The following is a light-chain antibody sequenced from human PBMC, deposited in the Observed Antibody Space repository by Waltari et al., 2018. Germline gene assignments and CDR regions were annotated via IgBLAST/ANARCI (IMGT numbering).Light chain of an antibody. V-gene: IGLV2-14*01. CDR1: SSDVVGGYDY. Sequence: QSDLTQPASVSGSPGQSITISCTASSSDVVGGYDYFSWYQQHPDRAPKLIIYDVYNRPARISDRFYGSKSGNTASLTISGLQLEDEADYYCSLYRSTSVIFGGGTKLTVL. CDR3: SLYRSTSVI. J-gene: IGLJ2*01. CDR2: DVY.